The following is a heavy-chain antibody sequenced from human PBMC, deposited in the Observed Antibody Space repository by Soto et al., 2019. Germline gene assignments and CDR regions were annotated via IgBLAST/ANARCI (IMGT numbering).Heavy chain of an antibody. Sequence: QVQLVQSGAEVKKPGASVKVSCKASGYNFNSYTISWVRQAPGQGLEWMGRVSAYNGNTNYARKLQGRVTMTTDTSTRTAYMELRSLRSDDTAVYHCAIVVGALGHWFDPWGQGTLVTVSS. CDR1: GYNFNSYT. V-gene: IGHV1-18*01. CDR2: VSAYNGNT. CDR3: AIVVGALGHWFDP. J-gene: IGHJ5*02. D-gene: IGHD2-15*01.